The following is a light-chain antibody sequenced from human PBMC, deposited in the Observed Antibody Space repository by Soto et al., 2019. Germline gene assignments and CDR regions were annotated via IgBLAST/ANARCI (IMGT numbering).Light chain of an antibody. V-gene: IGKV3-15*01. CDR1: QTVRDN. J-gene: IGKJ2*01. CDR2: GAS. CDR3: PQSNNWPYT. Sequence: EIVMTHSPATLSVSPGDRATLSCRASQTVRDNLAWYQQKAGQAPRLLIYGASTRATGIPARFSGNGSGTEFTLTIDSLQSEDFALYFWPQSNNWPYTFGQGTKLEIK.